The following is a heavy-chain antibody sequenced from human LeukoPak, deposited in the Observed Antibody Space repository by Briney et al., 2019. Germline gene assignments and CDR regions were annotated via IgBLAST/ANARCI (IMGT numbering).Heavy chain of an antibody. CDR1: GFTFSSYS. Sequence: GGSLRLSCAASGFTFSSYSMNWVRQAPGKGLEWVSSISSSSSYIYYADSVKGRFTISRDNAKNSLYLQMNSLRAEDTAVYYCANYYGSDYGMDVWGQGTTVTVSS. CDR3: ANYYGSDYGMDV. V-gene: IGHV3-21*01. J-gene: IGHJ6*02. D-gene: IGHD3-10*01. CDR2: ISSSSSYI.